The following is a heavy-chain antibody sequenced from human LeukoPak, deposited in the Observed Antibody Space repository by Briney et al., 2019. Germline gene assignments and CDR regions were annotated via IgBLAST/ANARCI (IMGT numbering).Heavy chain of an antibody. J-gene: IGHJ6*03. CDR1: GDSFSGYY. V-gene: IGHV4-34*01. CDR2: INHSGST. CDR3: ARSYHSWNYYMDV. D-gene: IGHD1-20*01. Sequence: SETLSLTCAVYGDSFSGYYGRWLRQPPGKGREWLGEINHSGSTNYNPSLKSRVTISVDTSKNQFSLKLSSVTAADTAVYYCARSYHSWNYYMDVWGKGTTVTVSS.